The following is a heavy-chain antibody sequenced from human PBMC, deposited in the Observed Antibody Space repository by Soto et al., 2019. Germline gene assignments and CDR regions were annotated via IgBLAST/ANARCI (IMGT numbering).Heavy chain of an antibody. CDR2: IWYDGSNK. CDR1: GFTFSSYG. J-gene: IGHJ6*02. Sequence: GGSLRLSCAASGFTFSSYGMHWVRQAPGKGLEWVAVIWYDGSNKYYADSVKGRFTISRDNSKNTLYLEMNSLRAEDTAVYYCARGWKGKRGSSKYYYGMDVWGQGTTVTVSS. D-gene: IGHD3-10*01. CDR3: ARGWKGKRGSSKYYYGMDV. V-gene: IGHV3-33*01.